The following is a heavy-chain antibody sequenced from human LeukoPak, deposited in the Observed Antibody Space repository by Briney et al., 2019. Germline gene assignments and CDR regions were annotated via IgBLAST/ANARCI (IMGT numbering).Heavy chain of an antibody. CDR1: GGTFSSYA. D-gene: IGHD4-17*01. CDR2: IIPIFGTA. CDR3: ASRLYGDYAAYFDY. J-gene: IGHJ4*02. V-gene: IGHV1-69*13. Sequence: SVNVSFTASGGTFSSYAISWVRQAPGQGLEWMGGIIPIFGTANYAQKFQGRVTITADESTSTAYMELSSLRSEDTAVYYCASRLYGDYAAYFDYWGQGTLVTVSS.